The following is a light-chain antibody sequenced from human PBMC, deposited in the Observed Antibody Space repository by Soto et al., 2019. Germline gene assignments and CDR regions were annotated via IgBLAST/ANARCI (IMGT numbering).Light chain of an antibody. V-gene: IGKV3-11*01. Sequence: EIVLTQSPATLSLSPGERATLSCRASQSVSVYLAWYQQKPGQAPRLLIYDASNRATGILVRFSGSGSGTDFTLTINSLEPEDFAVYYCQQRSTLFSFGQGTKLEIK. CDR2: DAS. CDR3: QQRSTLFS. CDR1: QSVSVY. J-gene: IGKJ2*03.